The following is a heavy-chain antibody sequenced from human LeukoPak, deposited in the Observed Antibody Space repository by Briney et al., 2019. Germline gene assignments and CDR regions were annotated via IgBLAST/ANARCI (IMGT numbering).Heavy chain of an antibody. CDR2: INPNSGGT. CDR1: GYTFTGYY. CDR3: ASENDFWSGRFDP. J-gene: IGHJ5*02. V-gene: IGHV1-2*02. D-gene: IGHD3-3*01. Sequence: ASVKVSCKASGYTFTGYYMHWVRQAPGQGLEWMGWINPNSGGTNYAQKFQGRVTITTDESTSTAYMELSSLRSEDTAVYYCASENDFWSGRFDPWGQGTLVTVSS.